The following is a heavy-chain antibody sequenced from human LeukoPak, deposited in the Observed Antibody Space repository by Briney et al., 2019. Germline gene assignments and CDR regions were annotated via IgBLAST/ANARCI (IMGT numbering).Heavy chain of an antibody. V-gene: IGHV4-34*01. D-gene: IGHD2/OR15-2a*01. CDR1: GGSFSGYY. CDR2: INHSGST. J-gene: IGHJ3*02. CDR3: AVEGHTSYGDAFDI. Sequence: SETLSLTCAVYGGSFSGYYWSWIRQPPGKGLEWIGEINHSGSTNYNPSLKSRVTISEDTSKDQFSLKLSSVTAADTAVYYCAVEGHTSYGDAFDIWGQGTMVTVSS.